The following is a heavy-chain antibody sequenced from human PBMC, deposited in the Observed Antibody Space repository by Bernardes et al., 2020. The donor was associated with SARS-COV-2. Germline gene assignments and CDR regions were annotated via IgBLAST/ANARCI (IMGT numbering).Heavy chain of an antibody. Sequence: APVKVSCKASGYTFTSYGMSWVRQAPGQGLEWMGWISAYNGDTNYAQNLQGRVTMTTDTSTSTAYMELRSLTSDDTAVYYCARVQFFDWLLYSWGQGTLVTVSS. V-gene: IGHV1-18*01. CDR3: ARVQFFDWLLYS. J-gene: IGHJ4*02. CDR2: ISAYNGDT. CDR1: GYTFTSYG. D-gene: IGHD3-9*01.